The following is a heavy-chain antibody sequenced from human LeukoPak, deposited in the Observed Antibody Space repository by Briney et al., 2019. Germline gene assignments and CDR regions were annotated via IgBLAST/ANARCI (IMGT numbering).Heavy chain of an antibody. V-gene: IGHV1-18*01. Sequence: ASAKVSCKASGYTFTSYGIRWVRQAPGQGLEWMGWISAYNGNTNYAQKLQGRVTMTTDTSTSTSYMELRSLRSDDTAVYCCARYDFWSGCDYWGQGTLVTVSS. D-gene: IGHD3-3*01. J-gene: IGHJ4*02. CDR1: GYTFTSYG. CDR3: ARYDFWSGCDY. CDR2: ISAYNGNT.